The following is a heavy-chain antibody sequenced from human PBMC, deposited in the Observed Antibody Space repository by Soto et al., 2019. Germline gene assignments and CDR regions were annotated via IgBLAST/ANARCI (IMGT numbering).Heavy chain of an antibody. CDR2: ISGDGGNT. J-gene: IGHJ6*02. D-gene: IGHD3-22*01. CDR3: ATLCGYCPYFDYYGADGLDL. Sequence: EVHLLESGGGLVQPGGSLRLSCAASGFTFSIYAMSWVRQAPGRGLEWVSVISGDGGNTYYADSVKGRFTTSRDNSKNTLYLQMNNLRAEDTGGYYCATLCGYCPYFDYYGADGLDLRGQWTTVAVSS. V-gene: IGHV3-23*01. CDR1: GFTFSIYA.